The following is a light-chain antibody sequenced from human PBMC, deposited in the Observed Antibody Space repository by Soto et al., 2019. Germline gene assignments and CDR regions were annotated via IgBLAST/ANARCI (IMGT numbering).Light chain of an antibody. CDR3: TSYTTRSTLGV. J-gene: IGLJ3*02. CDR1: SSDVGGYNY. CDR2: DVS. V-gene: IGLV2-14*01. Sequence: ALTQPASVSGFPGQSITISCTGTSSDVGGYNYVSWYQQHPGKAPKLIIYDVSNRPSGVSNRFSGSKSDNTASLTISGLQAEDEADYYCTSYTTRSTLGVFGGGTKLTVL.